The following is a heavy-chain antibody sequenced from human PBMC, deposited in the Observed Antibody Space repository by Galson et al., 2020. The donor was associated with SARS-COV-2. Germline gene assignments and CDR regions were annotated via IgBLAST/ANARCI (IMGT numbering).Heavy chain of an antibody. V-gene: IGHV2-5*01. CDR2: TYSNDEK. CDR1: GFSLSTSGVG. D-gene: IGHD3-3*01. CDR3: AHSLRFRGFDY. Sequence: SGPTLVKPTQTLTLTCTFSGFSLSTSGVGVGWIRQPPGKALEWPALTYSNDEKHHRPSLKSRLTVTKDTSKNEVVLTMTNMDPVDTATYYCAHSLRFRGFDYWGQGTLVTVSS. J-gene: IGHJ4*02.